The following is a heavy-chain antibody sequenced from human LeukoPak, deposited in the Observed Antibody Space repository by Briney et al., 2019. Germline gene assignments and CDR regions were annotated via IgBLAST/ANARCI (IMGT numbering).Heavy chain of an antibody. CDR3: ARGYPRFTIFGVVIVPDFDY. J-gene: IGHJ4*02. V-gene: IGHV4-30-4*08. Sequence: SETLSLTCTVSGGSISTDNYWSWIRQPPGKGLEWIGYIHYSGSTYYNPSLKSRVTISLDTSKTQFSLKLSSVTAADTAVYYCARGYPRFTIFGVVIVPDFDYWGQGTLVTVSS. CDR1: GGSISTDNY. CDR2: IHYSGST. D-gene: IGHD3-3*01.